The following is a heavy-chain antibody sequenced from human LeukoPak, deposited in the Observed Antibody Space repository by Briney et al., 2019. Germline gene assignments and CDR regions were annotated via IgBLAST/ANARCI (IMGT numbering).Heavy chain of an antibody. J-gene: IGHJ4*02. V-gene: IGHV4-39*01. Sequence: PSETLSLTCTVSGGSISSSSYYWGWIRQPPGKGLEWIGSIYYSGSTYYNPSLKSRVTISVDTSKNQFSLKLSSVTAADTAVYYCARATTGATPAYWGQGTLVTVSS. CDR3: ARATTGATPAY. CDR1: GGSISSSSYY. CDR2: IYYSGST. D-gene: IGHD4-17*01.